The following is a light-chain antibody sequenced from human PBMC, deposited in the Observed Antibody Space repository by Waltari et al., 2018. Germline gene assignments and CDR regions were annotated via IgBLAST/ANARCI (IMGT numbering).Light chain of an antibody. CDR2: EAS. V-gene: IGKV3-20*01. Sequence: EIVLTQSPGTLSLSPGERATLSCRASQNIGRYLVWYQQKPGQAPRLLIYEASRRATGIPDRFSGSGSGTDFSLTISRLEPEDSAVYYCQQYGSSIMYTFGQGTKLEIK. CDR1: QNIGRY. J-gene: IGKJ2*01. CDR3: QQYGSSIMYT.